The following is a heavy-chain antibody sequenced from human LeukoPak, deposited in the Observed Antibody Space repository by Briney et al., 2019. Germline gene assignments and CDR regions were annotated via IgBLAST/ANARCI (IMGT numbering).Heavy chain of an antibody. CDR3: ARPTKKYGSGSFDY. D-gene: IGHD3-10*01. J-gene: IGHJ4*02. Sequence: ASVKVSCKASGYTFTSYDINWVRQAPGQGLEWMGWMNPNSGNTGYAQKFQGRVTMTRNTSISTAYMELSSLRSEDTAVYYCARPTKKYGSGSFDYWGQGTLVTVSS. V-gene: IGHV1-8*01. CDR1: GYTFTSYD. CDR2: MNPNSGNT.